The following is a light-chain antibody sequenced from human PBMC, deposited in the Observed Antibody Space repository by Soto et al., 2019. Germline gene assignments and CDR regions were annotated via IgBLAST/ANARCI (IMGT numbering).Light chain of an antibody. J-gene: IGKJ1*01. CDR1: QNIDNY. CDR2: ATS. Sequence: DIQMTQSPSSLSASLGDRVTITCRASQNIDNYLNWYQHKPGKAPKLLIYATSTLQSGVPSRFSGSGSGTEFTLTISSLQPEDFAVYYCQQYGSSPWTFGQGTKVDIK. CDR3: QQYGSSPWT. V-gene: IGKV1-39*01.